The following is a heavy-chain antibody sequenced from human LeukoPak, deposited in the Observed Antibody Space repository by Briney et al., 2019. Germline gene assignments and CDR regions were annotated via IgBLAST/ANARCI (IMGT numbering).Heavy chain of an antibody. D-gene: IGHD6-13*01. CDR2: ISAYNGNT. CDR3: ARDPDSSSWYEHWFDP. J-gene: IGHJ5*02. CDR1: GYTFTSYG. Sequence: GASVKVSCKASGYTFTSYGISWVRQAPGQGLEWMGWISAYNGNTNYAQKLQGRVTMTTDTSTSTAYMELRSLRSDDTAVYYCARDPDSSSWYEHWFDPWGQGTLVTVSS. V-gene: IGHV1-18*01.